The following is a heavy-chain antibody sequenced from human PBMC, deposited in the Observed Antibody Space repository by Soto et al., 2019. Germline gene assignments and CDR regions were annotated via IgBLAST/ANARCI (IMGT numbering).Heavy chain of an antibody. CDR3: ATDTLSSSGWYGSEYYGMDV. V-gene: IGHV4-59*01. J-gene: IGHJ6*02. CDR2: IYYSGST. Sequence: ERLCGAGPGSGGSISSYYWSWIRQPPGKGLEWIGYIYYSGSTNYNPSLKSRVTISVDTSKNQFSLKLSSVTAAATAVYYCATDTLSSSGWYGSEYYGMDVWGQGTTVTVSS. CDR1: GGSISSYY. D-gene: IGHD6-19*01.